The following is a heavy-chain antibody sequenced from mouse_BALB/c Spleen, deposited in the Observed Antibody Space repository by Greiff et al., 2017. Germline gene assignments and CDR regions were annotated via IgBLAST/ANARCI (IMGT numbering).Heavy chain of an antibody. J-gene: IGHJ3*01. V-gene: IGHV2-9-2*01. Sequence: VQLQESGPGLVAPSQSLSITCTVSGFSLTSYDISWIRQPPGKGLEWLGVIWTGGGTNYNSAFMSRLSISKDNSKSQVFLKMNSLQTDDTAIYYCVRAKNRYDEAYWGQGTLVTVSA. CDR2: IWTGGGT. CDR1: GFSLTSYD. CDR3: VRAKNRYDEAY. D-gene: IGHD2-14*01.